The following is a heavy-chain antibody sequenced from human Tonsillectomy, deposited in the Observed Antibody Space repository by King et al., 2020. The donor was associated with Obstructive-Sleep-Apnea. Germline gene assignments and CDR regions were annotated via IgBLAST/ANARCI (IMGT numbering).Heavy chain of an antibody. Sequence: VQLVQSGAEVKKPGASVKVFCKASGYTFTSYGISWVRQAPGQGLERMGWISAYNGNTNYEQQLQGRVTMTTDTSTSTAYMVLRRRRSDDTAVYYCARGLTDIVVVPAAMERGYYFDYWGQGTLVTVSS. CDR1: GYTFTSYG. CDR3: ARGLTDIVVVPAAMERGYYFDY. J-gene: IGHJ4*02. D-gene: IGHD2-2*01. V-gene: IGHV1-18*04. CDR2: ISAYNGNT.